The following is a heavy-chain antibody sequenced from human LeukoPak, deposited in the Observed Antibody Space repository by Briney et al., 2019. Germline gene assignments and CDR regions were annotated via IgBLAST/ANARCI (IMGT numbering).Heavy chain of an antibody. Sequence: SETLSLTCTVSGVSISSGGYYWGWLPQHPGKGLEWIVYIYYSGSTYYNPSLKSRVTISVDTSKNQFSLKLSSVTAADTAVYYCARFYGSGSYYRKNYYFDYWGQGTLVTVSS. V-gene: IGHV4-31*03. CDR2: IYYSGST. J-gene: IGHJ4*02. D-gene: IGHD3-10*01. CDR3: ARFYGSGSYYRKNYYFDY. CDR1: GVSISSGGYY.